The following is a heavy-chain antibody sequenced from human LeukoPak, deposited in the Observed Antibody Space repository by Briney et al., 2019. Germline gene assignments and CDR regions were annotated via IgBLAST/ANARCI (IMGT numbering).Heavy chain of an antibody. Sequence: GEALEISFQGSGCRFTSYWIGWVRPMPGKGMEWMGIIYPGASDTRYSPSFQGQVTISADKSISTAYLQWSSLKASDTAMYYCATSRRSGWYFDYWGQGTLVTVSS. J-gene: IGHJ4*02. CDR2: IYPGASDT. CDR1: GCRFTSYW. D-gene: IGHD6-19*01. V-gene: IGHV5-51*01. CDR3: ATSRRSGWYFDY.